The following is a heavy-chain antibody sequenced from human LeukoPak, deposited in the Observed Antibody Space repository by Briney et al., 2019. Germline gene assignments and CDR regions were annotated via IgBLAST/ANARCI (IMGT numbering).Heavy chain of an antibody. CDR3: ARSTIAVGRYWYFDL. CDR2: IYYSGST. Sequence: SETLSLTCTVSGGSISSYYWSWIRQPPGKGLEWIGYIYYSGSTNYNPSLKSRVTISVDTSKNQFSLRLSSVTAADMAVYYSARSTIAVGRYWYFDLWGRGTLFTVSS. V-gene: IGHV4-59*01. J-gene: IGHJ2*01. CDR1: GGSISSYY. D-gene: IGHD2-15*01.